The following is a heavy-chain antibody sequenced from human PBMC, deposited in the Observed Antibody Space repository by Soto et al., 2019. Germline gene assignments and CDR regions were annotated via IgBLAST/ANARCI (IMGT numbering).Heavy chain of an antibody. CDR2: INPNSGNI. V-gene: IGHV1-8*01. Sequence: ASVKVSCKASGNTFTGYDINWVRQATGHGREWMGWINPNSGNIGYAQKFQGRVTMTRDTAIRTAYMEVSRLRSDDTAVYYCARGRASGSYYLLDYWGQGTLVTVS. J-gene: IGHJ4*02. D-gene: IGHD3-10*01. CDR3: ARGRASGSYYLLDY. CDR1: GNTFTGYD.